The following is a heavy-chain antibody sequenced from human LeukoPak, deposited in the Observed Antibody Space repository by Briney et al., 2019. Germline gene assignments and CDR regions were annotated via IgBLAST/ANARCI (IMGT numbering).Heavy chain of an antibody. J-gene: IGHJ5*02. D-gene: IGHD3-16*01. CDR3: APGPPYVT. V-gene: IGHV3-21*01. CDR1: GFTFSTYS. CDR2: ISSSSNYI. Sequence: PGGSLRLSCAASGFTFSTYSMNWVRQGPGKGLEWVSSISSSSNYIYYADSVKGRITISRDNAKNSLYLQMNSLRAEDTAVYYCAPGPPYVTWGQGTLVTVSS.